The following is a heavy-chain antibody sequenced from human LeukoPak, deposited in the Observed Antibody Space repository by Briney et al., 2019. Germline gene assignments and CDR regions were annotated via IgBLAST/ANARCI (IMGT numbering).Heavy chain of an antibody. V-gene: IGHV1-58*02. Sequence: SVKVSCKASGFTFTNSAMQWVRQARGQRLEWIGWIVVASGNTKYAQKFQERVTITRDMSTSTAYMELSSLRPEDTAVYYCAAAPIEMQQRGFDYWGQGTLVTVSS. CDR2: IVVASGNT. CDR3: AAAPIEMQQRGFDY. D-gene: IGHD5-24*01. CDR1: GFTFTNSA. J-gene: IGHJ4*02.